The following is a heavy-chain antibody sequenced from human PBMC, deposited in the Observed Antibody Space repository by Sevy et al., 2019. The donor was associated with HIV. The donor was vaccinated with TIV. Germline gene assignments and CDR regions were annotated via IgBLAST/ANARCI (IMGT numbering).Heavy chain of an antibody. CDR2: IIPIFGTA. CDR3: AAGVVTLGGGEDYGMDV. V-gene: IGHV1-69*13. J-gene: IGHJ6*02. CDR1: GGTFSSYA. Sequence: ASVKVSCKASGGTFSSYAISWVRQAPGQGLERMGGIIPIFGTANYAQKFQGRVTITADESTSTAYMELSSLRSEDTAVYYCAAGVVTLGGGEDYGMDVWGQGTTVTVSS. D-gene: IGHD3-3*01.